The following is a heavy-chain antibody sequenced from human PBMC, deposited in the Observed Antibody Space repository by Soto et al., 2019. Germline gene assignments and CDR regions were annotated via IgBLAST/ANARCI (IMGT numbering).Heavy chain of an antibody. CDR1: GYTFTRYA. CDR2: LNAGNGKT. D-gene: IGHD3-10*01. V-gene: IGHV1-3*01. J-gene: IGHJ4*02. Sequence: ASVKVSCKASGYTFTRYAMHWVRQAPGQRLEWMGRLNAGNGKTEYPQKFQDRVTFTRDTSASTAYMELRGLRSEDTAVYYCARDRYSGSGTDNYSDYWGQGTQVTVS. CDR3: ARDRYSGSGTDNYSDY.